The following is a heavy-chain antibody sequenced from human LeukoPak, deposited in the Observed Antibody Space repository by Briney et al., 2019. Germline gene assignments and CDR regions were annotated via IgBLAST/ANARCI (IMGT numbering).Heavy chain of an antibody. J-gene: IGHJ3*02. Sequence: GASVKVSCKASGYTFTSYDINWVRQATGQGLEWMGWMNPNSGNTGYAQKFQGRVTITRNTSISTAYMELISLRSEDTAVYYCARRISSSWYQAHDAFDIWGQGTMVTVSS. V-gene: IGHV1-8*03. CDR3: ARRISSSWYQAHDAFDI. CDR2: MNPNSGNT. CDR1: GYTFTSYD. D-gene: IGHD6-13*01.